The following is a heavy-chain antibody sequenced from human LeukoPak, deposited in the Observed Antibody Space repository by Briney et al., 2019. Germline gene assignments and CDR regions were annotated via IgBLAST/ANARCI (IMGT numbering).Heavy chain of an antibody. J-gene: IGHJ6*02. Sequence: GGSLGLSCAASGFTVSTKYMSWVRQSPVKGLEWVSITYSGGVTYYADSVRGRFTISRGNSKNTMDLQMDSLRADDTAIYYCAREKSRGGDFYGMDVWGQGTTVTVSS. CDR2: TYSGGVT. CDR3: AREKSRGGDFYGMDV. D-gene: IGHD2-15*01. CDR1: GFTVSTKY. V-gene: IGHV3-53*01.